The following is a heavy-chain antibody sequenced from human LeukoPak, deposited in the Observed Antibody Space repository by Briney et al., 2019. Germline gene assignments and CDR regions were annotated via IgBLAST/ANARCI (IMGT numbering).Heavy chain of an antibody. V-gene: IGHV3-30*04. D-gene: IGHD5-24*01. J-gene: IGHJ4*02. CDR3: ARDNGYKFDY. Sequence: GRSLRLSCEASGFTFSHYAMHWVRQAPGKGLEWVAVMSSDGNKNYYADSVKGRFTISRDNAKNMLFLQMDSLRAEDTAVYYCARDNGYKFDYWGQGTLVTVSS. CDR1: GFTFSHYA. CDR2: MSSDGNKN.